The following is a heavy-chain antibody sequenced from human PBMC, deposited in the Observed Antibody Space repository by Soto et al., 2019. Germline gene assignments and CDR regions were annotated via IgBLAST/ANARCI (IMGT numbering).Heavy chain of an antibody. CDR2: IIPIFGTA. J-gene: IGHJ4*02. CDR3: APSGMRIDPPTD. Sequence: GASVKVSCKASGGTFSSYAISWVRQAPGQGLEWMGGIIPIFGTANYAQKFQGRVTITADESTSTAYMELSSLRSEDTAVYYWAPSGMRIDPPTDWGRGPLVTASS. CDR1: GGTFSSYA. V-gene: IGHV1-69*13.